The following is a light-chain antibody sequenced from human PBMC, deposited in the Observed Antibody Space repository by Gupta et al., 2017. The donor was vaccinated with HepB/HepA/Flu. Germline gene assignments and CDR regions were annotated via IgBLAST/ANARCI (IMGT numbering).Light chain of an antibody. Sequence: QSVLTQPPSVSGAPGQRVTISCTRSSSNIGAVYDVHWYQQLPGTAPRLLIYANNNRPSGVPDRFSGSKSGTSASLAITGLQAEDEGDYYCQSYDSSLSGVVFGGGTKLTVL. CDR2: ANN. J-gene: IGLJ2*01. V-gene: IGLV1-40*01. CDR3: QSYDSSLSGVV. CDR1: SSNIGAVYD.